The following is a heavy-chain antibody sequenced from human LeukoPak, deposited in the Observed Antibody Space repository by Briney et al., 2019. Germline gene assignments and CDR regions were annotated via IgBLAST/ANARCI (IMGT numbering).Heavy chain of an antibody. CDR1: GYTFTSYD. CDR2: INPNSGGT. Sequence: EASVKVSCKASGYTFTSYDINWVRQAPGQGLEWMGWINPNSGGTNYAQKFQGRVTMTRDTSISTAYMELSRLRSDDTAVYYCARDLVSFALLYYFDYWGQGTLVTVSS. D-gene: IGHD2-15*01. CDR3: ARDLVSFALLYYFDY. J-gene: IGHJ4*02. V-gene: IGHV1-2*02.